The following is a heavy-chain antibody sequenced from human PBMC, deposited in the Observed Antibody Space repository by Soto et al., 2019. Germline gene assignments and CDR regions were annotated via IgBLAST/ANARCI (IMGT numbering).Heavy chain of an antibody. CDR3: ARQDEGGYSRYDLRTSYYFDY. J-gene: IGHJ4*02. CDR1: GGSISSSSYY. D-gene: IGHD5-12*01. V-gene: IGHV4-39*01. Sequence: PSETLSLTCTVSGGSISSSSYYWGWIRQPPGKGLEWIGSIYYSGSTYYNPSLKSRVTISVDTSKNQFSLKLSSVTAADTAVYYCARQDEGGYSRYDLRTSYYFDYWGQGTLVTVSS. CDR2: IYYSGST.